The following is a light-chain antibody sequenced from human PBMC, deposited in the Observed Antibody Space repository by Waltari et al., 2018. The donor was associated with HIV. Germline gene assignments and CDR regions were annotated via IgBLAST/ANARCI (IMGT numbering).Light chain of an antibody. CDR2: YDS. J-gene: IGLJ1*01. Sequence: SYVLTQPPSVSVAPGKTARITCGGKHIGSKGLHWYQQKPGQAPVLVIYYDSHRPSGIPERFSGSKSGNTATLTISRVEAGDEADYYCQLWDGTGDHPGVFGTGTQVTVL. CDR1: HIGSKG. CDR3: QLWDGTGDHPGV. V-gene: IGLV3-21*04.